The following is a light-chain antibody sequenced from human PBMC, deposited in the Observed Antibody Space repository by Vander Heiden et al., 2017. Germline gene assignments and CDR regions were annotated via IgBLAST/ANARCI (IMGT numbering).Light chain of an antibody. J-gene: IGKJ4*01. V-gene: IGKV3-20*01. CDR3: QQYGSSPLT. CDR1: PSVSSSY. Sequence: EPVLTPSLGPLSLSPGERATLSSRACPSVSSSYLAWYQQKLGQAPRLRIDGASSRETGIPARFSGSGSGTDFTLTSSRLEPEDFAAYYCQQYGSSPLTFGGGTKVEIK. CDR2: GAS.